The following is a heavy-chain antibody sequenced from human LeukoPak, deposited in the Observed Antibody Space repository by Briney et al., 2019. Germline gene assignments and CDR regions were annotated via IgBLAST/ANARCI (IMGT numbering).Heavy chain of an antibody. CDR1: GGSISSYY. Sequence: PSETLSLTCTVSGGSISSYYWSWIRRPPGKGLGWIGYIYYSGSTNYNPSLKSRVTISVDTSKNQFSLKLSSVTAADTAVYYCASSLAIWGNYFDYWGQGTLVTVSS. V-gene: IGHV4-59*01. D-gene: IGHD3-16*01. CDR3: ASSLAIWGNYFDY. CDR2: IYYSGST. J-gene: IGHJ4*02.